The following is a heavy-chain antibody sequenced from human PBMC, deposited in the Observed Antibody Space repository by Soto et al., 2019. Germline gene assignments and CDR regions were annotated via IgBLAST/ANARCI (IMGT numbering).Heavy chain of an antibody. J-gene: IGHJ4*02. V-gene: IGHV1-46*01. Sequence: ASVKGSCKASGYTFSGYYMHWVRQAPGQGLEWMGWINPTDGSATYAQKFQGRVTMTRDTSTSTVYMDLSSLRSEDTAVYYCARGLVDGRRFDYWGQGTLVTVSS. CDR3: ARGLVDGRRFDY. D-gene: IGHD1-26*01. CDR2: INPTDGSA. CDR1: GYTFSGYY.